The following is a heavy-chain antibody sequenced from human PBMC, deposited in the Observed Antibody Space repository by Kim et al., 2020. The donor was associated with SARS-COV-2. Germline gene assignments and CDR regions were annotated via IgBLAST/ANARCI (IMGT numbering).Heavy chain of an antibody. CDR1: GFSFDDYG. CDR3: ARGFYQGPFDY. V-gene: IGHV3-20*01. CDR2: INWNGGST. Sequence: GVSLRLSCAAASGFSFDDYGMSWVRQAPGKGLEWVSGINWNGGSTGYADSVKGRFTISRDNAKKSLYLQMNSVRAEDTAFYHCARGFYQGPFDYWGQGILVTVSS. J-gene: IGHJ4*02.